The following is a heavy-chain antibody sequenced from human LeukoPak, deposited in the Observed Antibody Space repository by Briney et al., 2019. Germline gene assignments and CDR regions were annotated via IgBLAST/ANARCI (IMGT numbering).Heavy chain of an antibody. V-gene: IGHV7-4-1*02. CDR1: GYTFTSYA. CDR3: ARSLISSGWYNWFDP. J-gene: IGHJ5*02. D-gene: IGHD6-19*01. CDR2: INTNTGNP. Sequence: ASVKVSCKASGYTFTSYAMNWVRQAPGQGLEWMGWINTNTGNPTYAQGFTGRFVFSLDTSVSTAYLQISSLKAEDTAVYYCARSLISSGWYNWFDPWGQGTLVTVSS.